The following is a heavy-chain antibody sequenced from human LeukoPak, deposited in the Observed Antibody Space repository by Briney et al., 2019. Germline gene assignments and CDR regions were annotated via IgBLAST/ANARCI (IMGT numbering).Heavy chain of an antibody. Sequence: SAISGSGGSTYYADSVKGRFTISRDNSKNTLYLQMNSLRAEDTAIYYCAKAGDCGTNCFDYWGQGTLVTVSS. D-gene: IGHD1-26*01. CDR2: ISGSGGST. V-gene: IGHV3-23*01. CDR3: AKAGDCGTNCFDY. J-gene: IGHJ4*02.